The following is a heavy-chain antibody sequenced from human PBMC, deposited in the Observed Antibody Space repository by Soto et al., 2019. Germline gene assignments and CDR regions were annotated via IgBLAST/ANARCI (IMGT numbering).Heavy chain of an antibody. CDR2: IFSNDEK. D-gene: IGHD1-7*01. J-gene: IGHJ6*02. Sequence: SGPTLVNPTETLTLTCSVSGFSLSNATMGVNWIRQPPGKALEWLAHIFSNDEKSYSTSLKSRLTISKDTSKSQVVLTMTNMDPVDTATYYCARIRTGTTGSYYYAMDVWGQGTTVTVSS. CDR1: GFSLSNATMG. CDR3: ARIRTGTTGSYYYAMDV. V-gene: IGHV2-26*01.